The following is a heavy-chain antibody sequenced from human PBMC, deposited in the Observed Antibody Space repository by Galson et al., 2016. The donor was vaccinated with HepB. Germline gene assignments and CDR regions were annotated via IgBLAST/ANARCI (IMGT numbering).Heavy chain of an antibody. D-gene: IGHD4-17*01. J-gene: IGHJ2*01. V-gene: IGHV2-70*01. CDR1: GFSLTTNGMC. CDR2: IDWDGDK. Sequence: PALVKPTQTLTLTCTFSGFSLTTNGMCVSWFRQSPGKALEWLALIDWDGDKDYSASLKTRLTISRDTSKSQVVLTMTNMDPVDTATYYCARSASGDDRLILWYFDLWGRGTLVTVSS. CDR3: ARSASGDDRLILWYFDL.